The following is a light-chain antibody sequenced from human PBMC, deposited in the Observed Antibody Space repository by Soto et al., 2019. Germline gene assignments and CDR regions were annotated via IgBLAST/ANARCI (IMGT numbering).Light chain of an antibody. Sequence: ILMTHSPTTLSVSQGERATLSCRASQSVRDNLAWYQQKPGQAPRLLIYGASTRATGIPARFSGSGSGTEFTLTISSLQSEDFAVYYCQYYDSWPPLFGPGTKVDMK. CDR1: QSVRDN. CDR2: GAS. V-gene: IGKV3-15*01. J-gene: IGKJ3*01. CDR3: QYYDSWPPL.